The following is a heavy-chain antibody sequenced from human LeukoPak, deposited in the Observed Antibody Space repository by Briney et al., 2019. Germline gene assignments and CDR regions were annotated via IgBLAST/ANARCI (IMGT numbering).Heavy chain of an antibody. CDR3: ARVNQYYYYGMDV. CDR2: ISYDGSNK. Sequence: PGGSLRLSCAASGFTFSSYAMHWVRQAPGKGLEWVAVISYDGSNKYYADSVKGRFTISRDNSKNTLYLQMNSLRAEDTAVYYCARVNQYYYYGMDVWGQGTTVTVSS. CDR1: GFTFSSYA. D-gene: IGHD1-14*01. V-gene: IGHV3-30-3*01. J-gene: IGHJ6*02.